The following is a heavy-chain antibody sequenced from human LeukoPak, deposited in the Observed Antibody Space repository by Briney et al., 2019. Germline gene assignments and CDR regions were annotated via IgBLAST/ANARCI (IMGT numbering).Heavy chain of an antibody. D-gene: IGHD5-18*01. CDR1: GVTISSSSYY. Sequence: PSETLSLTCTVSGVTISSSSYYWGGIRHPPGKGLEWIGSIYYSGSTYYNPSLKSRATISVDTSKNQFSLKLSPVTAADTAVYYCAKRYSHGFLNWGQGTLVTVSS. CDR2: IYYSGST. V-gene: IGHV4-39*07. J-gene: IGHJ4*02. CDR3: AKRYSHGFLN.